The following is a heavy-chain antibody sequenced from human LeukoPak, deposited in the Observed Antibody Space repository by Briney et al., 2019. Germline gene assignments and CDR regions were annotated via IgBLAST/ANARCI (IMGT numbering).Heavy chain of an antibody. CDR2: LKSKTDGGAI. V-gene: IGHV3-15*01. CDR1: GFTFSSYS. D-gene: IGHD2-15*01. J-gene: IGHJ4*02. Sequence: GGSLRLSCAASGFTFSSYSMNWVGQSPGKGLEWVGRLKSKTDGGAIDYAAPVKGRFTISRDDSKNMLYLQMNSLKTEDTAVYFCTTEGYCSGGNCYSFDYWGQGTLVTVSS. CDR3: TTEGYCSGGNCYSFDY.